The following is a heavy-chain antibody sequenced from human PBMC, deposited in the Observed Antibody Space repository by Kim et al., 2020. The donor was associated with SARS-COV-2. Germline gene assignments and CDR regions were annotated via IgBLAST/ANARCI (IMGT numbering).Heavy chain of an antibody. Sequence: SVKVSCKASGGTFSSYAISWVRQAPGQGLEWMGGIIPIFGTANYAQKFQGRVTITADESTSTAYMELSSLRSEDTAVYYCARGTRIAAASTLRYYYYGMDVWGQEATVTVSS. CDR1: GGTFSSYA. CDR3: ARGTRIAAASTLRYYYYGMDV. CDR2: IIPIFGTA. J-gene: IGHJ6*02. V-gene: IGHV1-69*13. D-gene: IGHD6-13*01.